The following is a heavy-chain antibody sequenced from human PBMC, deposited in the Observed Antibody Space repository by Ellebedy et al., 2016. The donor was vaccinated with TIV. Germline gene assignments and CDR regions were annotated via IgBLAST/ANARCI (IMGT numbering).Heavy chain of an antibody. Sequence: ESLKISCAASGFTFSSHDIHWVRPPTGKGLEWVSGITSAGDTYYLGSVKGRFIISRDSAKNSLYLKMNSLRAEDTEVNYCARATSGFDFWGQGALATVSS. D-gene: IGHD5-24*01. J-gene: IGHJ4*02. CDR3: ARATSGFDF. V-gene: IGHV3-13*01. CDR1: GFTFSSHD. CDR2: ITSAGDT.